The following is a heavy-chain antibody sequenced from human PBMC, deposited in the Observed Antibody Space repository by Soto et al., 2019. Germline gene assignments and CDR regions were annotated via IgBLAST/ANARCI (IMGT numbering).Heavy chain of an antibody. CDR1: GGSISSSSYY. CDR3: WYYYGSGSYLDY. CDR2: IYYSGST. D-gene: IGHD3-10*01. J-gene: IGHJ4*02. V-gene: IGHV4-39*01. Sequence: QLQLQESGPGLVKPSETLSLTCTVSGGSISSSSYYWGWIRQPPGKGLEWIGSIYYSGSTYYNPSLKSRVTISVDTSKNQFSLKLSSVTAADTAVYYCWYYYGSGSYLDYWGQGTLVTVSS.